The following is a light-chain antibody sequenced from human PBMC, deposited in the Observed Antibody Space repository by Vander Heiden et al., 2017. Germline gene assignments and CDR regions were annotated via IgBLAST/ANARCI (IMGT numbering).Light chain of an antibody. V-gene: IGKV1-39*01. CDR2: ASS. CDR1: QSISSY. Sequence: DIQMTQSPSSLSASVRDRVTITCRASQSISSYLNWYQQKQGKAPKLLIYASSSLQSGVPSRFSGSGSGTDFTLTISSLQPEDFATYYCQQSYSTPSTFGQGTRLEIK. J-gene: IGKJ5*01. CDR3: QQSYSTPST.